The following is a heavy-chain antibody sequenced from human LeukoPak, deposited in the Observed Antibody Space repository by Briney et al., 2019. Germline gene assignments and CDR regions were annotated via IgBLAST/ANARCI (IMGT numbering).Heavy chain of an antibody. CDR2: IWNDGSNK. Sequence: GGSLRLSCAASGFTFSTYGTHWVRQAPGKGLEWVAVIWNDGSNKYYADSVKGRFTISRDNSRNTLYLQMNSLGGEDTAVYYCARDGWELLRDLGPLNYWGQGTLVTVSS. J-gene: IGHJ4*02. CDR3: ARDGWELLRDLGPLNY. CDR1: GFTFSTYG. V-gene: IGHV3-33*01. D-gene: IGHD1-26*01.